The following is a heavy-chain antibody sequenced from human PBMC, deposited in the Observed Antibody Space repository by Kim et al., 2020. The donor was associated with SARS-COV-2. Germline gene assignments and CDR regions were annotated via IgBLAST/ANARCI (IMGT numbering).Heavy chain of an antibody. CDR1: GGTFSSYA. Sequence: SVKVSCKASGGTFSSYAISWVRQAPGQGLEWMGGIIPIFGTANYAQKFQGRVTITADESTSTAYMELSSLRSEDTAVYYCASGLVDTAMDRGHYYYYYGMDVWGQGTTVTVSS. D-gene: IGHD5-18*01. CDR2: IIPIFGTA. V-gene: IGHV1-69*13. CDR3: ASGLVDTAMDRGHYYYYYGMDV. J-gene: IGHJ6*02.